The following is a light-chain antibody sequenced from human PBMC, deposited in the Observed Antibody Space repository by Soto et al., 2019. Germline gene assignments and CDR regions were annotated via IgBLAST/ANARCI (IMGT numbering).Light chain of an antibody. Sequence: EIVLTQSPGTLSVSPGERATLSCRASQSVTSSYLSWYQQKPGQAPRLLIYDASSRAAGIPDRFSGSGSGTDFTLTISRLEVEDFAVYYCQQYGTLPRTFGQGTKVEI. CDR2: DAS. J-gene: IGKJ1*01. V-gene: IGKV3-20*01. CDR1: QSVTSSY. CDR3: QQYGTLPRT.